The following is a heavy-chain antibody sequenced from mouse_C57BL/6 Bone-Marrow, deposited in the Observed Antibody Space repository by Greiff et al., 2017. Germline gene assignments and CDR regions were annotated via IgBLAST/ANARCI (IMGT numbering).Heavy chain of an antibody. CDR3: AIYDGYSFDY. CDR2: IHPSDSDT. CDR1: AYTFPGSW. V-gene: IGHV1-74*01. D-gene: IGHD2-3*01. J-gene: IGHJ2*01. Sequence: VQLQQPGAELVKPGASVKVSAKASAYTFPGSWMTWVKRRPGQGLEWIGRIHPSDSDTNYNQKFKGKATLTVDKSSSTAYMQLSSLTSEDSAVYYCAIYDGYSFDYWGQGTTLTVSS.